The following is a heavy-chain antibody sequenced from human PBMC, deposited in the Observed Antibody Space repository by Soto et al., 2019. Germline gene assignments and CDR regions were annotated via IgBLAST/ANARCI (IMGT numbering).Heavy chain of an antibody. CDR1: GFTVSSNY. Sequence: RGSLRLSCAASGFTVSSNYMSWVRQAPGKGLEWVSVIYSGSSTYYADSVKGRFTISRDNSKNTLYLQMNSLRAEDTAVYYCARAGRLDLFDYWGQGTLVTVSS. CDR3: ARAGRLDLFDY. D-gene: IGHD1-1*01. V-gene: IGHV3-53*01. J-gene: IGHJ4*02. CDR2: IYSGSST.